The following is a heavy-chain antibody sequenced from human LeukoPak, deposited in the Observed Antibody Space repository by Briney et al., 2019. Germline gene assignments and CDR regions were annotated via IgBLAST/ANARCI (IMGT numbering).Heavy chain of an antibody. CDR3: ARDPYAPPSSDLQRFDS. D-gene: IGHD6-19*01. Sequence: ASVKVSCKASGYIFTNYAINWMRQAPEQGLEWMGWITTSTGNPTYAQGFTGRFVFSSDTSVSTAYLQISSLRAEDTAVYYCARDPYAPPSSDLQRFDSWGQGTLVTVSS. J-gene: IGHJ5*01. CDR2: ITTSTGNP. CDR1: GYIFTNYA. V-gene: IGHV7-4-1*02.